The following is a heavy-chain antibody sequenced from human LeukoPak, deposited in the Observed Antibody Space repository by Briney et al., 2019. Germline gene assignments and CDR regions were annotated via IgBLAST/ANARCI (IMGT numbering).Heavy chain of an antibody. V-gene: IGHV3-30*18. J-gene: IGHJ4*02. D-gene: IGHD6-19*01. CDR2: ISYDGSNK. CDR1: GFTFSSYW. CDR3: AKDFASSGWL. Sequence: GGSLRLSCAASGFTFSSYWMSWVRQAPGKGLEWVAVISYDGSNKYYADSVKGRFAISRDNSKNTLYLQMNSLRAEDTAVYYCAKDFASSGWLWGQGTLVTVSS.